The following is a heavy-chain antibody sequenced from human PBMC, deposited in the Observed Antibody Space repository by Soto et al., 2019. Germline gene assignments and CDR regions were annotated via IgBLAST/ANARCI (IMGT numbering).Heavy chain of an antibody. J-gene: IGHJ4*02. CDR2: ISGSDGKT. D-gene: IGHD3-3*01. Sequence: PGGSLRLSCAASGFSFSSYAMSWVRQAPGKGLEWVSTISGSDGKTFYADSVKGWFSISRDTSKNTLYLQMNSLRADDTAVYYCARWSYLDYWGQGTRVTVSS. CDR3: ARWSYLDY. CDR1: GFSFSSYA. V-gene: IGHV3-23*01.